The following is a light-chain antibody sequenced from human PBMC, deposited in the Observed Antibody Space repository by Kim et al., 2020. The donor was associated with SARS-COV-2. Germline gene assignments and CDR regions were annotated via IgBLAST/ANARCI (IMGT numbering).Light chain of an antibody. CDR1: SYHMRAGYH. Sequence: GRRVTSACTGNSYHMRAGYHVHWYQQLPGTAPNVLIYGNKNRPSGGPDRFSGSQSGTSASLAITGLQAADEGDYYCQTFDSSLREVFGGGTQLTVL. V-gene: IGLV1-40*01. CDR3: QTFDSSLREV. J-gene: IGLJ2*01. CDR2: GNK.